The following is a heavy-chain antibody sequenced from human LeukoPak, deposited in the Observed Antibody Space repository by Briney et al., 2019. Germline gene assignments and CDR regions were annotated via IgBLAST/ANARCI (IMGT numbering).Heavy chain of an antibody. CDR1: GLNFSNYS. J-gene: IGHJ3*02. CDR2: ISGSSTYI. Sequence: GGSLRLSFAASGLNFSNYSMNWVRQAPGKGLEWVSSISGSSTYIYYADSMKGRFTISRDNSKNTLYLQMNSLRAEDTAVYYCAKDRADIWGQGTMVTVSS. CDR3: AKDRADI. D-gene: IGHD3-10*01. V-gene: IGHV3-21*04.